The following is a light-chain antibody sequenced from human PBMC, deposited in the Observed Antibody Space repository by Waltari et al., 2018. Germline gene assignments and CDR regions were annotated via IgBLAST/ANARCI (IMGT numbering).Light chain of an antibody. V-gene: IGKV3-11*01. Sequence: DIVLTQSPATLYLSPGVRASLSCRASQSIKFYLAWYQQRPGQAPRLLIYDTSNRATGVPARFSGSGSETDFTLTISSLEPEDFAVYYCQQRGSWPQITFGGGTRVEI. CDR1: QSIKFY. CDR3: QQRGSWPQIT. J-gene: IGKJ4*01. CDR2: DTS.